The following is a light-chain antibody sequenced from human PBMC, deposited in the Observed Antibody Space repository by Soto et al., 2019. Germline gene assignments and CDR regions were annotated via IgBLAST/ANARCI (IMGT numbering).Light chain of an antibody. Sequence: EIVMTQSPATLSVSPGERVTLSCRASQSVSSNLAWYQQKPGQSPRLLIYGASTRARGIPARFSCSGSGTEFTLTISSLQSEDFAVYYCQQYINLWTFGQGPKVEIK. V-gene: IGKV3-15*01. CDR3: QQYINLWT. CDR2: GAS. CDR1: QSVSSN. J-gene: IGKJ1*01.